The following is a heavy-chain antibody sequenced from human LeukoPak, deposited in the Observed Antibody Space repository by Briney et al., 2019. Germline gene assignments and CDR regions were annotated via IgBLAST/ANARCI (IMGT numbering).Heavy chain of an antibody. CDR1: GFTFSSYS. D-gene: IGHD3-3*01. Sequence: GGSLRLSCAASGFTFSSYSMNWVRQAPGKGLEWVAYISNNRSTIYYADSVKGRFTISRDNAKNSLYLQMNSLRAEDTAVYYCARDFLEWSGNWFDPWGQGTLVTVS. CDR2: ISNNRSTI. V-gene: IGHV3-48*01. J-gene: IGHJ5*02. CDR3: ARDFLEWSGNWFDP.